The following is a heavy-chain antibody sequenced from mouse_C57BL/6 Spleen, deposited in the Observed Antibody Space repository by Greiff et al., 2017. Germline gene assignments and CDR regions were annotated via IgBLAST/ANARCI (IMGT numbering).Heavy chain of an antibody. CDR1: GFTFSSYA. CDR2: ISSGGDYI. Sequence: EVKLMESGEGLVKPGGSLKLSCAASGFTFSSYAMSWVRKTPEKRLEWVAYISSGGDYIYYADTVKGRFTISRDNARNTLYLQMSSLKSEDTAMYYCTRDYYGSSHWYFEVWGTGTTVTVSS. V-gene: IGHV5-9-1*02. D-gene: IGHD1-1*01. CDR3: TRDYYGSSHWYFEV. J-gene: IGHJ1*03.